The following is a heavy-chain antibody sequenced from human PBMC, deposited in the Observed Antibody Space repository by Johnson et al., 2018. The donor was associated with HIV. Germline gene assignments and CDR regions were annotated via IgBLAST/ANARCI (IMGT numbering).Heavy chain of an antibody. CDR2: IRHDGSNK. CDR1: GITFSYYD. Sequence: QVQLVESGGGVVQPGRSLRLSCAASGITFSYYDMHWVRQAPGKGLEWVAFIRHDGSNKNYVDSVKGRLTISRDNSKNTLYLQMNSLRPEETALYYCAKDREIHSSGWYKGSAFDIWGQGTMVTVSS. V-gene: IGHV3-30*02. J-gene: IGHJ3*02. D-gene: IGHD6-19*01. CDR3: AKDREIHSSGWYKGSAFDI.